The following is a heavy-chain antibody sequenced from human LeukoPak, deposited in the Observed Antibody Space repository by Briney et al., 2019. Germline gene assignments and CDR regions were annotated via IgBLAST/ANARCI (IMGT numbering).Heavy chain of an antibody. CDR1: GFXFSSYW. CDR3: ARDYDAFDI. V-gene: IGHV3-7*05. Sequence: GGSLRLSCAASGFXFSSYWISWVRQAPGKELEWVANIKQDGSEKYYVDSVKGRFTISRDNAKNSLYLQMNSLRAEDTAVYYCARDYDAFDIWGQGTMVTVSS. J-gene: IGHJ3*02. CDR2: IKQDGSEK.